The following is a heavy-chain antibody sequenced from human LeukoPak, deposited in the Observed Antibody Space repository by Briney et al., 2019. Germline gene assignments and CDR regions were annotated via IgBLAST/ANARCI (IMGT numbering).Heavy chain of an antibody. Sequence: GGSLRLSCAASGFTFSDSYMGWFRQAPGKGLEWVSYVFSSDPTTHYADSVKGRFTISRDNAKKSLYLQMNSLRAEDTAVYYCARALSVTGYYQGFDYWGQGTLVTVSS. CDR1: GFTFSDSY. CDR2: VFSSDPTT. CDR3: ARALSVTGYYQGFDY. J-gene: IGHJ4*02. V-gene: IGHV3-11*01. D-gene: IGHD3-9*01.